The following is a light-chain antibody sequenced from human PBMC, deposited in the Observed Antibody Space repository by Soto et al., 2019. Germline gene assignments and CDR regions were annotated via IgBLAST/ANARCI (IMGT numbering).Light chain of an antibody. V-gene: IGLV2-14*01. CDR1: SSDVGGYNY. CDR3: GSYTLSSIPLGV. CDR2: DVS. J-gene: IGLJ1*01. Sequence: QSVLTQPASVSGSPGQSITISCTGTSSDVGGYNYVSWYQQHPGKAPKLMIYDVSNRTSGVSNRFSGSKSAKTASLTISGFKAEDEADYYCGSYTLSSIPLGVFGTGTRSPS.